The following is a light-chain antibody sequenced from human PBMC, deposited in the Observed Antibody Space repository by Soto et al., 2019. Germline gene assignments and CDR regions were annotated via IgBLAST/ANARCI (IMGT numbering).Light chain of an antibody. V-gene: IGKV1-5*01. J-gene: IGKJ1*01. CDR3: QQYDSYSGT. Sequence: DIQMTQSPSTLSASVGDRVTVTFRASQSITNYLAWYQQKPGKAPKLLIYDASSLESGVPSRFSGSGSGTEFTLSISSLQPDDFATYYCQQYDSYSGTFGQGTKVDIK. CDR1: QSITNY. CDR2: DAS.